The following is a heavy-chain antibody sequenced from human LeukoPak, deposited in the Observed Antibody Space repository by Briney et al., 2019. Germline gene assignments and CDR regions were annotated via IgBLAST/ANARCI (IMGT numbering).Heavy chain of an antibody. CDR2: INPNSGGT. D-gene: IGHD3-22*01. V-gene: IGHV1-2*02. CDR1: GYTLTELS. Sequence: ASVKVCCKVSGYTLTELSMHWVRQAPGQGLEWMGWINPNSGGTNYAQKFQGRVTMTRDTSISTAYMELSRLRSDDTAVYYCARVGYYYDSSGYYYGYWGQGTLVTVSS. J-gene: IGHJ4*02. CDR3: ARVGYYYDSSGYYYGY.